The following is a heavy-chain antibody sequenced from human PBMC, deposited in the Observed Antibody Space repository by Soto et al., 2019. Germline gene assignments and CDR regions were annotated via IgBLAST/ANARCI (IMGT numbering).Heavy chain of an antibody. J-gene: IGHJ4*02. CDR3: ARESRVDSSGYDY. Sequence: QPGGSLRLSCAASGFTFSSYAMHWVRQAPGKGLEWVAVISYDGSNKYYADSVKGRFTISRDNSKNTLYLQMNSLRAEDTAVYYCARESRVDSSGYDYWGQGTLVTVSS. V-gene: IGHV3-30-3*01. D-gene: IGHD3-22*01. CDR1: GFTFSSYA. CDR2: ISYDGSNK.